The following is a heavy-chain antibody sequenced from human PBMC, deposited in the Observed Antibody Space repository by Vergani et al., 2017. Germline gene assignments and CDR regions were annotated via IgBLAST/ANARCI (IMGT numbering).Heavy chain of an antibody. CDR1: GGSISSGSYY. D-gene: IGHD1-1*01. V-gene: IGHV4-31*03. J-gene: IGHJ4*02. CDR2: IYYSGST. Sequence: QVQLQESGPGLVKPLQTLSLTCSVSGGSISSGSYYWSWIRQHPGKGLEWIGYIYYSGSTYYNPSLKSRVTISVDTSKNQFSLKLSSVTAADTAVYYCARGGSWNEHDYWGQGTLVTVSS. CDR3: ARGGSWNEHDY.